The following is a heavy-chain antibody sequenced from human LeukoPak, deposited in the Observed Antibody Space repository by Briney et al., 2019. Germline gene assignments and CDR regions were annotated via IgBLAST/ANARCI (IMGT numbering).Heavy chain of an antibody. V-gene: IGHV3-74*01. D-gene: IGHD2-2*01. CDR3: ARVRPRVKYQLPRYYYGMDV. CDR2: INGDGSST. J-gene: IGHJ6*02. CDR1: GFTFSSYW. Sequence: GGSLRLSCAASGFTFSSYWMHWVRQAPGKGLVWVSRINGDGSSTTYADSVKGRFTISRDNAKNTLYLQMNSLRAEDTAVYYCARVRPRVKYQLPRYYYGMDVWGQGTTVTVSS.